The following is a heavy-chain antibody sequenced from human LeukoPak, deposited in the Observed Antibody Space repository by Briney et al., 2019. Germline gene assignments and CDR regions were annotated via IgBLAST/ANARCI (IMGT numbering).Heavy chain of an antibody. V-gene: IGHV4-59*05. D-gene: IGHD5-24*01. J-gene: IGHJ4*02. CDR2: IYYSGST. Sequence: PSETLSLTCTVSGGSISSYYWSWIRQPPGKGLEWIGSIYYSGSTYYNPSLKSRVTISVDTSKNQFSLKLSSVTAADTAVYYCARTIWLPYYFDYWGQGTLVTVTS. CDR1: GGSISSYY. CDR3: ARTIWLPYYFDY.